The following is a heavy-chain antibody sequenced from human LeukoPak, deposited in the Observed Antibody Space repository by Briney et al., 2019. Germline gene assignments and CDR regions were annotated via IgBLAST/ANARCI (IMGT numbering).Heavy chain of an antibody. CDR3: ARDFSPGIAVASISSPYWYFDL. CDR2: INPNSGGT. D-gene: IGHD6-19*01. Sequence: GASVKVSCKASGYTFTGYYMHWVRQAPGQGLEWMGWINPNSGGTNYAQKFQGRVTMTRDTSISTAYMELSRLRSDDTAVYYCARDFSPGIAVASISSPYWYFDLWGRGTLVTVSS. J-gene: IGHJ2*01. CDR1: GYTFTGYY. V-gene: IGHV1-2*02.